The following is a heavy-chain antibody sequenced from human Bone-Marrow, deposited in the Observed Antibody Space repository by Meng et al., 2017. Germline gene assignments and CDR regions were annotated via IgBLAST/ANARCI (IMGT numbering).Heavy chain of an antibody. V-gene: IGHV3-15*01. D-gene: IGHD3-9*01. CDR1: GFEFHHAY. Sequence: GESLKISCAGSGFEFHHAYMSWIRQAPGKGLEWVGRIKSHVDGATADYATPVTGRFSISRDDSKSTVYLQMSGLTTDDTGVYYCTWDDKAVSDYWGQGTRVTGSS. J-gene: IGHJ4*02. CDR3: TWDDKAVSDY. CDR2: IKSHVDGATA.